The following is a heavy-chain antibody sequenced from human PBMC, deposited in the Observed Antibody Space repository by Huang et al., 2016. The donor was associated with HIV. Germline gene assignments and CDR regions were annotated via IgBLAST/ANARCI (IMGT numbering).Heavy chain of an antibody. CDR1: GYTFTSHG. Sequence: QVQLVESGGEVKKPGASVKVSCKASGYTFTSHGISWRRQAPGQGLEWMGWISGYNGYTNYAQRCQGRLTMTTDSSTSTSYMELRSLRSDDTAVYFCARDVRSLQGGLFDYWGQGTLVTVSS. D-gene: IGHD3-16*01. CDR2: ISGYNGYT. CDR3: ARDVRSLQGGLFDY. V-gene: IGHV1-18*04. J-gene: IGHJ4*02.